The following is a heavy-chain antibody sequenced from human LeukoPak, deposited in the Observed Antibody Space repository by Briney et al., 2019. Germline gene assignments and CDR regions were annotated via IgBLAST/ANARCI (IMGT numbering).Heavy chain of an antibody. CDR2: IWYDGSNK. CDR3: ARAEGYYDSSGNDAFDI. CDR1: GFTFRTYG. J-gene: IGHJ3*02. V-gene: IGHV3-33*08. D-gene: IGHD3-22*01. Sequence: GGSLRLSCAVSGFTFRTYGMHWVRQAPGKGLEWVAVIWYDGSNKYYADSVKGRFTISRDNSKNTLYLQMNSLRAEDTAVYYCARAEGYYDSSGNDAFDIWGQGTMVTVSS.